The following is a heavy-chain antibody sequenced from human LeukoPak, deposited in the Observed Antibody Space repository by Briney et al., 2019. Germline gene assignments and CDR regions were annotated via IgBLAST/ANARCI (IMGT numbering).Heavy chain of an antibody. D-gene: IGHD2-15*01. V-gene: IGHV3-30*04. Sequence: GGSLRLSCAASGFIFSSCAMNWVRQAPGKGLEWVAVISYDGSNKYYADSVKGRFTISRDNSKNTLYLQMNSLRAEDTAVYYCARADIVVVVAACFDYWGQGTLVTVSS. J-gene: IGHJ4*02. CDR3: ARADIVVVVAACFDY. CDR2: ISYDGSNK. CDR1: GFIFSSCA.